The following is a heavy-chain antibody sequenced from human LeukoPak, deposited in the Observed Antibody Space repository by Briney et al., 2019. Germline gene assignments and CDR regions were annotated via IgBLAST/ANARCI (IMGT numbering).Heavy chain of an antibody. CDR1: GYSFTSYW. D-gene: IGHD3-3*01. CDR2: IYPGDSDT. Sequence: GESLKISCRGSGYSFTSYWIGWVRQMPAKGLEWMGIIYPGDSDTRYSPSFQGQDTISDDKSISTAYLQWSSLKASDTAIYYCARHTRDFVDYWGQGTLVTVSS. CDR3: ARHTRDFVDY. J-gene: IGHJ4*02. V-gene: IGHV5-51*01.